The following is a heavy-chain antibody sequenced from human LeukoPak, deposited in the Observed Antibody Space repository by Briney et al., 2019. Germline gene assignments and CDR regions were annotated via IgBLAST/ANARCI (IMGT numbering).Heavy chain of an antibody. Sequence: GGSLRLSCVASGFTVSNNYMSWVRQAPGKGLEWVGRIKAKAHGGTIEYAAPVKGRFTISRDDSKNTLYLQMNSLKTEDTAVYYCTTDGVGVEGATYDNWGQGTLVSVSS. V-gene: IGHV3-15*01. CDR3: TTDGVGVEGATYDN. CDR2: IKAKAHGGTI. D-gene: IGHD1-26*01. J-gene: IGHJ4*02. CDR1: GFTVSNNY.